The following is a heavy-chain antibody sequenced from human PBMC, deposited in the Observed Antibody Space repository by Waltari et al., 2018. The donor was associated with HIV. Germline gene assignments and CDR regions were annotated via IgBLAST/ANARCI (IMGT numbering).Heavy chain of an antibody. CDR1: GGSFSGYY. D-gene: IGHD6-6*01. CDR2: INHSGST. V-gene: IGHV4-34*01. J-gene: IGHJ2*01. CDR3: ARGIAARPNWYFDL. Sequence: QVQLQQWGAGLLKPSETLSITCAVYGGSFSGYYWSWIRQPPGKGLEWIGKINHSGSTNYNPSLKSRVTISVDTSKNQFSLKLSSVTAADTAVYYCARGIAARPNWYFDLWGRGTLVTVSS.